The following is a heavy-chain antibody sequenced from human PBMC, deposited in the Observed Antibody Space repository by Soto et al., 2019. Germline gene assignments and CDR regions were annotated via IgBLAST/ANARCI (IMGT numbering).Heavy chain of an antibody. Sequence: ASVKVSCKASGYTFTSYAMHWVRQAPGQRLEWMGWINAGNGNTKYSQKFQGRVTFTRDTSASTAYMELSSLRSEDTAVYYCARESGALTVTRYNWFDPWGQGTLVTVSS. CDR3: ARESGALTVTRYNWFDP. J-gene: IGHJ5*02. D-gene: IGHD4-4*01. CDR1: GYTFTSYA. V-gene: IGHV1-3*01. CDR2: INAGNGNT.